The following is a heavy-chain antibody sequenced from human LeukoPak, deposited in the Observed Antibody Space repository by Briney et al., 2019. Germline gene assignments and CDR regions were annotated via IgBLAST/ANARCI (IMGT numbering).Heavy chain of an antibody. J-gene: IGHJ4*02. V-gene: IGHV3-7*01. D-gene: IGHD6-13*01. CDR2: IKQDGSDK. Sequence: PGGSLRLSCVASGFTFSSYWMSWVRQAPGKGLEWVANIKQDGSDKYYVDSVKGRFTISIDNAKNSLYLQMNSLRAEDTAVYYCASGQKLGFWGQGTLVTVSS. CDR3: ASGQKLGF. CDR1: GFTFSSYW.